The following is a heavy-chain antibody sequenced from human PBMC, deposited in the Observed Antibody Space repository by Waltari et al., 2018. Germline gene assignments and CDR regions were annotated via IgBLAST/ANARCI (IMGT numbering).Heavy chain of an antibody. CDR3: AKDTGYCSGGSCFCFDY. CDR1: GFTVSNYG. CDR2: ISYDGSNK. Sequence: QVQLVESGGGVVQPRRSLKLSCAASGFTVSNYGLHWGRQAPGKGLEWVAVISYDGSNKYYADSVKGRFTISRDNSKNTLYLQMNSLRAEDTAVYYCAKDTGYCSGGSCFCFDYWGQGTLVTVSS. V-gene: IGHV3-30*18. J-gene: IGHJ4*02. D-gene: IGHD2-15*01.